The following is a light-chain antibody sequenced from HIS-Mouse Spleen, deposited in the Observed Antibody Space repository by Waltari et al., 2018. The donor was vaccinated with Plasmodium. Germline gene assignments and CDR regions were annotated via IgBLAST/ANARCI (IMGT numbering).Light chain of an antibody. CDR3: CSYAGSYTLV. Sequence: QSALSQPPSVSGSPARPVTISCTGTSRDVGGYNYVSWYQQHPGKAPKLMIYDVSKRPSGVPDRFSGSKSGNTASLTISGLQAEDEADYYCCSYAGSYTLVFGGGTKLTVL. CDR1: SRDVGGYNY. J-gene: IGLJ2*01. CDR2: DVS. V-gene: IGLV2-11*01.